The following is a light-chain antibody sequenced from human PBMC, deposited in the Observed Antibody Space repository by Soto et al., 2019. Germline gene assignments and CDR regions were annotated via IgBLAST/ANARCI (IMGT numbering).Light chain of an antibody. CDR3: SSYTTSAPYV. CDR2: EVT. Sequence: QSVLTQPASVSGSPGQSITISCTGTSTDVGAYNHVSWFQQHPGKAPKLMIYEVTSRPSGISNRFSGSKSANTASLTISGLQAEDEADYYCSSYTTSAPYVFGSGTKLTVL. V-gene: IGLV2-14*01. CDR1: STDVGAYNH. J-gene: IGLJ1*01.